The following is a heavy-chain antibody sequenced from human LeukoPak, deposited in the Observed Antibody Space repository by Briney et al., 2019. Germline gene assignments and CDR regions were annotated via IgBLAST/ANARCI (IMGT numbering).Heavy chain of an antibody. CDR1: DDSINTYY. D-gene: IGHD5-18*01. J-gene: IGHJ4*02. Sequence: PSETLSLTCTVSDDSINTYYWNWIRQPPGKGLEWIGYIYYSVNTNYNPSLKSRVTISVDTSKNQLSLKLRSVTAADTAVYYCARARGDNYGRLDYWGQGTLVTASS. CDR2: IYYSVNT. CDR3: ARARGDNYGRLDY. V-gene: IGHV4-59*01.